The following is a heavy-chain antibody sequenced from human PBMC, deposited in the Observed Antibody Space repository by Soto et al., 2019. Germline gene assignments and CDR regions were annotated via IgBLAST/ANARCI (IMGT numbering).Heavy chain of an antibody. J-gene: IGHJ6*02. CDR1: GFTFSSYS. CDR3: ARDRLPGGDGMDV. V-gene: IGHV3-21*01. Sequence: EVQLVESGGGLVKPGGSLRLSCAASGFTFSSYSMNWVRQAPGKGLEWVSSISSSSSYIYYADSVKGRFTISRDNAKNSLYLQMNSLRAEDMAVYYCARDRLPGGDGMDVWGQGTTVTVSS. D-gene: IGHD3-10*01. CDR2: ISSSSSYI.